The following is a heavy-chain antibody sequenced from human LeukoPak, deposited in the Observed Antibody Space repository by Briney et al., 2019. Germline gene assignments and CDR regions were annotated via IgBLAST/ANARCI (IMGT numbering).Heavy chain of an antibody. J-gene: IGHJ4*02. CDR3: AREGRDIAARPFDY. CDR2: ISYDGSNK. Sequence: GRSLRLSCAASGFTFSSYAMHWVRQAPGKGLEWVAVISYDGSNKYYADSVKGRFTISRDNSKNTLYLQMNSLRAEDTAVYYCAREGRDIAARPFDYWGQGTLVTVSS. V-gene: IGHV3-30-3*01. CDR1: GFTFSSYA. D-gene: IGHD6-6*01.